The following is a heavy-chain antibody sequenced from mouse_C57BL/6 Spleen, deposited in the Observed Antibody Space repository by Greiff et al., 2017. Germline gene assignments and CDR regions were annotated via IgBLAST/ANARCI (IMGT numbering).Heavy chain of an antibody. V-gene: IGHV1-61*01. CDR3: ARSPPNYYGSSYFDY. Sequence: VQLQQPGAELVRPGSSVKLSCKASGYTFTSYWMDWVKQRPGQGLEWIGNIYPSDSETHYNQKFKDKATLTVDKPSRTAYMQLISLTSEDSAVYYCARSPPNYYGSSYFDYWGQGTTLTVSS. D-gene: IGHD1-1*01. J-gene: IGHJ2*01. CDR2: IYPSDSET. CDR1: GYTFTSYW.